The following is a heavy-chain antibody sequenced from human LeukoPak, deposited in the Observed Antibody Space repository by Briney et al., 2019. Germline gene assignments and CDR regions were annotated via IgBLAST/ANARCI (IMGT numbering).Heavy chain of an antibody. CDR1: GFTFAGQA. D-gene: IGHD6-25*01. CDR2: ISVSSGNT. V-gene: IGHV3-23*01. CDR3: AKKGGREFDC. J-gene: IGHJ4*02. Sequence: GGSLRLSCAASGFTFAGQAMSWVRQAPGKGLEWVSGISVSSGNTHYADSVKGRFTISRDTSKNTVYLQMNSLRVDDTAVYYCAKKGGREFDCWGQGTLVTVSS.